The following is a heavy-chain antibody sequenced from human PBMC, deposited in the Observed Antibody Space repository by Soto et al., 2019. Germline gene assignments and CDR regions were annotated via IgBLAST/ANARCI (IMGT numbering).Heavy chain of an antibody. CDR1: GFTFSSYA. D-gene: IGHD1-26*01. J-gene: IGHJ4*02. CDR2: ISYDGSNK. V-gene: IGHV3-30-3*01. Sequence: PGGSLRLSCAASGFTFSSYAMHWVRQAPGKGLEWVAVISYDGSNKYYADSVKGRFTISRDNSKNTLYLQMNSLRAEDTAVYYCEREPLSPPPWVYFDYWGQGTLVTVSS. CDR3: EREPLSPPPWVYFDY.